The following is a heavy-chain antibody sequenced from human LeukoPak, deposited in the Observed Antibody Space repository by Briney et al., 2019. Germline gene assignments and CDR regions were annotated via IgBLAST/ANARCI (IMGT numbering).Heavy chain of an antibody. CDR1: GGSIISYY. Sequence: SETLSLTCTVSGGSIISYYWTWIRQPPGKGLEWIGYIYYSGNTKYNPSLQSRVTISVDMSKNQFSLKLSSVTAADTAVYYCARAPYSGSYPDYWGQGTLVTVSS. J-gene: IGHJ4*02. CDR2: IYYSGNT. V-gene: IGHV4-59*01. CDR3: ARAPYSGSYPDY. D-gene: IGHD1-26*01.